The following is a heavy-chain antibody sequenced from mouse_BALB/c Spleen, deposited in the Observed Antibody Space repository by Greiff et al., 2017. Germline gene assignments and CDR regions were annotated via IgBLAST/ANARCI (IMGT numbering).Heavy chain of an antibody. V-gene: IGHV3-2*02. D-gene: IGHD2-1*01. CDR3: ARIYSYYFDY. CDR1: GYSITSDYA. CDR2: ISYSGST. Sequence: EVQLQESGPGLVKPSQSLSLTCTVTGYSITSDYAWNWIRQFPGNKLEWMGYISYSGSTSYNPSLKSRISITRDTSKNQFFLQLNSVTTEDTATYYCARIYSYYFDYWGQGTTLTVSS. J-gene: IGHJ2*01.